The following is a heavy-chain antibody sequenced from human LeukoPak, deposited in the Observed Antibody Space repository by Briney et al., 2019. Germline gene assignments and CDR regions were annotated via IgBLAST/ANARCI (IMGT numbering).Heavy chain of an antibody. CDR1: GVYVGSHF. CDR2: VSASGTT. CDR3: ARLGYGSGSYFLDY. Sequence: PSETLSLTCSVSGVYVGSHFWSWVRQPAGKALEWIGRVSASGTTSSNPSLNSRVTMSLDTSKNQFSLKLSSVTAADTAVYYCARLGYGSGSYFLDYWGQGTLVTVSS. J-gene: IGHJ4*02. D-gene: IGHD3-10*01. V-gene: IGHV4-4*07.